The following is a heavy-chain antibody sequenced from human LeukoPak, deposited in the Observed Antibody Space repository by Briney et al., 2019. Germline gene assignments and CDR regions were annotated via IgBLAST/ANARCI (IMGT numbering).Heavy chain of an antibody. V-gene: IGHV7-4-1*02. CDR2: INTNTGNP. CDR1: GYTFTSYA. D-gene: IGHD3-10*01. J-gene: IGHJ4*02. CDR3: ARVESRHYYGSAGGV. Sequence: ASVKVSCKASGYTFTSYAMNWVRQAPGQGLEWMGWINTNTGNPTYAQGFTGRFVFSLDTSVTTAYLQISSLKAEDTAVYYCARVESRHYYGSAGGVWGQGTLVTVSS.